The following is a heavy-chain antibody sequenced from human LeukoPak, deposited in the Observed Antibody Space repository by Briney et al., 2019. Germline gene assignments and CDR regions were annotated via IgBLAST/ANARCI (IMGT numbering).Heavy chain of an antibody. CDR1: GIIFSTYG. Sequence: GRSLRLSCAASGIIFSTYGMHWVRQAPGKGLEWVGVISNDGINTYYTDSLKGRFTISRDNSNSTLYLHMNSLRREDTAVYYCAKGRRGSSYVHYFDPWGQGTLVTVSS. J-gene: IGHJ4*02. CDR3: AKGRRGSSYVHYFDP. CDR2: ISNDGINT. V-gene: IGHV3-30*18. D-gene: IGHD5-18*01.